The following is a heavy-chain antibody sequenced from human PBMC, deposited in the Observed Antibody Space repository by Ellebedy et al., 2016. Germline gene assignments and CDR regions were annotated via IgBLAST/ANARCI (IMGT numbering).Heavy chain of an antibody. V-gene: IGHV4-61*02. J-gene: IGHJ5*02. CDR1: GGSISSGSYY. CDR3: ARRFLGFAP. D-gene: IGHD3-10*01. Sequence: SETLSLXCTVSGGSISSGSYYWSWIRQPAGKGLEWIGRIYTSGSTNYNPSLKSRVTISVDTSKNQFSLKLSSVTAADTAVYYCARRFLGFAPWGQGTLVTVSS. CDR2: IYTSGST.